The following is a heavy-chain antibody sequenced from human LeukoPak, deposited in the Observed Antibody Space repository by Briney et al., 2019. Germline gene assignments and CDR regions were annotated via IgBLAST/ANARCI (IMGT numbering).Heavy chain of an antibody. J-gene: IGHJ4*02. CDR2: ISGSGGST. V-gene: IGHV3-23*01. CDR3: TGGSSSWILFDY. CDR1: GFTFSSYA. D-gene: IGHD6-13*01. Sequence: PGGSLRLSCAASGFTFSSYAMSWVRQAPGKGLEWVSAISGSGGSTYYADSVKGRFTISRDNSKNTLYLQMNSLRAEDTAVYYCTGGSSSWILFDYWGQGTLVTVSS.